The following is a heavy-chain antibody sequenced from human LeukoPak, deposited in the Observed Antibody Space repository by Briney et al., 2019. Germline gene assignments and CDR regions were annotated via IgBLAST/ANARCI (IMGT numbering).Heavy chain of an antibody. V-gene: IGHV4-4*07. CDR3: ARVRYSDSSVLTRKRSYYFDY. D-gene: IGHD3-22*01. CDR1: GGSISSYY. Sequence: PSETLSLTCTVSGGSISSYYWSWTRQPAGKGLESIGHISTSGSTNYNPSLKSRVTMSVDTSKNQFSLKLSSVTAADTAVYYCARVRYSDSSVLTRKRSYYFDYWGQGTLVTVSS. J-gene: IGHJ4*02. CDR2: ISTSGST.